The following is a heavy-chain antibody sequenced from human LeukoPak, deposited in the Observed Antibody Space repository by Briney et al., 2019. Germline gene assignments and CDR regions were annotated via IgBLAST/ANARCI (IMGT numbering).Heavy chain of an antibody. CDR1: GFTFSSYS. V-gene: IGHV3-48*01. Sequence: PGGSLRLSCAASGFTFSSYSMNWVRQAPGKGLEWVSYISSSSSTIYYADSVKGRFTISRDNAKNSLYLQMNSLRAEDTAVYYCAQGGGDFDYWGQGTLVTVSS. J-gene: IGHJ4*02. D-gene: IGHD3-16*01. CDR3: AQGGGDFDY. CDR2: ISSSSSTI.